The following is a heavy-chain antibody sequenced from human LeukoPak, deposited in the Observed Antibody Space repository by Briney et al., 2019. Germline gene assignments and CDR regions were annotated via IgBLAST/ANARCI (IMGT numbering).Heavy chain of an antibody. CDR3: AVGATSFGY. D-gene: IGHD1-26*01. J-gene: IGHJ4*02. CDR1: GYTFTNSY. Sequence: ASVKVSCKASGYTFTNSYIHWVRQAPGQVLEWMGLINPDGGNTNYAQNFQGRVTLTRDTSTSTVYMELSSLRSDDTAVYYCAVGATSFGYWGQGTLVTVSS. CDR2: INPDGGNT. V-gene: IGHV1-46*01.